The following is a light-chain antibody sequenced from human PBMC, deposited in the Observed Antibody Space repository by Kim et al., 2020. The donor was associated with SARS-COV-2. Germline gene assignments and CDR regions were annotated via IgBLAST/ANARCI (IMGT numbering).Light chain of an antibody. J-gene: IGKJ4*02. CDR3: QQRSNGTSALT. CDR1: KSVSTY. CDR2: DAA. Sequence: PGDRATLAGRGSKSVSTYWAWDRQRPGQGHRLMIYDAANRETGIRDRCRGSGCGTDFTLTISSLESEDYAIDYCQQRSNGTSALTFGGGTKVDIK. V-gene: IGKV3-11*01.